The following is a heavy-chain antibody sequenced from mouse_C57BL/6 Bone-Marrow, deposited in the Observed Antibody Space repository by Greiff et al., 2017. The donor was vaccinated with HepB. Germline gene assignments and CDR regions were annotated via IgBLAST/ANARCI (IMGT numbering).Heavy chain of an antibody. Sequence: VKLQESGAELARPGASVKLSCKASGYTFTSYGISWVKQRTGQGLEWIGEIYPRSGNTYYNEKFKGKATLTADKSSSTAYMELRSLTSEDSAVYFCARGTSDGYRFAYWGQGTLVTVSA. D-gene: IGHD2-3*01. CDR1: GYTFTSYG. V-gene: IGHV1-81*01. CDR2: IYPRSGNT. J-gene: IGHJ3*01. CDR3: ARGTSDGYRFAY.